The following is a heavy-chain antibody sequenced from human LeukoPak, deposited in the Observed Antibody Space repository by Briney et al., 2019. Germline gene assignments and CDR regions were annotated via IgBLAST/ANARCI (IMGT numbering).Heavy chain of an antibody. CDR2: ISSSSSYI. V-gene: IGHV3-21*01. Sequence: GGSLRLSCAASGFTFSSYSMNWVRQAPGKGLEWVSSISSSSSYIYYADSVKGRFTISRDNAKNSLYLQMNSLRAEDTAVYYCARDLPSPYYDFWSGARDAFDIWGQGTMVTVSS. CDR3: ARDLPSPYYDFWSGARDAFDI. D-gene: IGHD3-3*01. CDR1: GFTFSSYS. J-gene: IGHJ3*02.